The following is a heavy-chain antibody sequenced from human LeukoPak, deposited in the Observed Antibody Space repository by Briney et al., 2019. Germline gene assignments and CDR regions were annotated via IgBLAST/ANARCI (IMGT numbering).Heavy chain of an antibody. Sequence: GGSLRLSCAASGFTFSSFGVHWVRQAPGKGLEWVAVISYDGSNKYYADSVEGRFTISRDNSKNTLYLQMNSLRAEDTAVYYCAKDRGVTTVTTGPDYWGQGTLVTVSS. CDR2: ISYDGSNK. D-gene: IGHD4-17*01. CDR1: GFTFSSFG. CDR3: AKDRGVTTVTTGPDY. J-gene: IGHJ4*02. V-gene: IGHV3-30*18.